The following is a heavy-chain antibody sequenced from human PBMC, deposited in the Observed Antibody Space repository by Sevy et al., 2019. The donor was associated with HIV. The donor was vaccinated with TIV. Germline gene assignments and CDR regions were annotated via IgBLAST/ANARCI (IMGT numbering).Heavy chain of an antibody. CDR2: ISGYNGNT. V-gene: IGHV1-18*01. CDR3: ARAGYLNWFDP. CDR1: GYTFSSYG. Sequence: ASVKVSCKASGYTFSSYGSSWVRQAPGQGLEWMGWISGYNGNTNFAQRLQGRVTMTTDTSTSTAYMEVRSLRSDDTAVYYCARAGYLNWFDPWGQGTLVTVSS. J-gene: IGHJ5*02. D-gene: IGHD1-1*01.